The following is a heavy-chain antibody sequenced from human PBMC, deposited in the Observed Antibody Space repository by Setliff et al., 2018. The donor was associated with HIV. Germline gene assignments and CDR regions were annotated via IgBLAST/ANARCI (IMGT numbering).Heavy chain of an antibody. CDR3: ARDQGSYYYGSGSYYNLRHYYYYGMDV. Sequence: PGGSLRLSCAASGFTFSSYSMNWVRQAPGKGLEWVSYISSSSSTIYYADSVKGRFTISRDNAKNSLYLQMNSLRAEDTAVYYCARDQGSYYYGSGSYYNLRHYYYYGMDVWGQGTTVTVSS. CDR1: GFTFSSYS. J-gene: IGHJ6*02. CDR2: ISSSSSTI. V-gene: IGHV3-48*04. D-gene: IGHD3-10*01.